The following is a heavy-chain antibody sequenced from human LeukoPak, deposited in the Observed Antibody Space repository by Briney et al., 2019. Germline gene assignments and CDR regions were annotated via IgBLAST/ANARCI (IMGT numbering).Heavy chain of an antibody. CDR2: MNPNSGNT. CDR3: ASCSSTSCPEGGWYFDL. V-gene: IGHV1-8*01. CDR1: GYTFTSYD. Sequence: ASVKVSCKASGYTFTSYDINWVRQATGQGLEWMGWMNPNSGNTGYAQKFQGRVTMTRNTSISTAYMGLSSLRSEDTAVYYCASCSSTSCPEGGWYFDLWGRGTLVTVSS. J-gene: IGHJ2*01. D-gene: IGHD2-2*01.